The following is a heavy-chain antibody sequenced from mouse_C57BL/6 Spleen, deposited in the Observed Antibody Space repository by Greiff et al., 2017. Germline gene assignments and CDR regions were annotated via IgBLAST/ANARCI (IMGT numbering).Heavy chain of an antibody. V-gene: IGHV1-69*01. CDR1: GYTFTGYW. J-gene: IGHJ2*01. Sequence: VQLQQPGAELVMPGASVKLSCKASGYTFTGYWMNWVKQSPGQGLEWIGEIDPYDSDTNYNQNFKGKATLTVDKSSSTAYMQLSSLTSEDSAVYYCARRGGSSPYYFDDWGQGTTLTVSS. CDR2: IDPYDSDT. CDR3: ARRGGSSPYYFDD. D-gene: IGHD1-1*01.